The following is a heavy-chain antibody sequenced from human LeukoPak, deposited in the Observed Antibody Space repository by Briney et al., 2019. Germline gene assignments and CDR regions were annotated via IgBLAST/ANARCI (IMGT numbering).Heavy chain of an antibody. Sequence: GGSLRLSCAASGFTFSSYGMHWVRQAPGKGLEWVSFIRYDGSNKYYADSVKGRFTISRDNFKNTLYLQMNSLRTEDTSMYYCAKDRGYCSTSSCYENTYYYYYYMDVWGNGTTVTISS. CDR3: AKDRGYCSTSSCYENTYYYYYYMDV. V-gene: IGHV3-30*02. J-gene: IGHJ6*03. CDR2: IRYDGSNK. CDR1: GFTFSSYG. D-gene: IGHD2-2*01.